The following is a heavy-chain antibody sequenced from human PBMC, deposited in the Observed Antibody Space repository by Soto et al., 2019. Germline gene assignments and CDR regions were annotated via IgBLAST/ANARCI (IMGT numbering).Heavy chain of an antibody. CDR2: IIPILGIA. Sequence: SVKVSCKASGGTFSSYTISWVRQAPGQGLEWMGRIIPILGIANYAQKFQGRVTITADKSTSTAYMELSSLRSEDTAVYYCARVAVVATIETSPPINAFDIWGQGTMVTVSS. CDR1: GGTFSSYT. V-gene: IGHV1-69*02. J-gene: IGHJ3*02. CDR3: ARVAVVATIETSPPINAFDI. D-gene: IGHD5-12*01.